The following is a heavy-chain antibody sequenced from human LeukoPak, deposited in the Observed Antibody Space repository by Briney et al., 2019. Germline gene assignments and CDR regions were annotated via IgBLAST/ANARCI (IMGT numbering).Heavy chain of an antibody. J-gene: IGHJ5*02. Sequence: SETLSLTCTVSGGSISSYYWSWFRQPAGKGLEWIGRIYTSGSTNYNPSLKSRVTISVDTSKNQFSLKLSSVTAADTAVYYCARGRKNNWFDPWGQGTLVTVSS. CDR3: ARGRKNNWFDP. V-gene: IGHV4-4*07. CDR1: GGSISSYY. CDR2: IYTSGST.